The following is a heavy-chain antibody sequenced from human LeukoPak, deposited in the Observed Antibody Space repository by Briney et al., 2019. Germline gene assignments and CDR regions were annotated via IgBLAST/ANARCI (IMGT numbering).Heavy chain of an antibody. J-gene: IGHJ4*02. CDR1: GFTASSNY. D-gene: IGHD2-2*01. CDR2: IYSGGST. V-gene: IGHV3-66*01. CDR3: AKETVVPAAMNYFDY. Sequence: GGSLRLSCAASGFTASSNYMSWVRQAPGKGLEWVSVIYSGGSTYYADSVKGRFTISRDNSKNTLYPQMNSLRAEDTAVYYCAKETVVPAAMNYFDYWGQGTLVTVSS.